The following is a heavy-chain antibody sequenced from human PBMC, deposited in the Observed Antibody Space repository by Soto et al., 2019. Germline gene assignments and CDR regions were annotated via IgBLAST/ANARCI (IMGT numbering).Heavy chain of an antibody. V-gene: IGHV3-33*01. J-gene: IGHJ6*02. D-gene: IGHD3-22*01. Sequence: QVQLMESGGGVVQPGRSLRLSCAASGFTFSNYGMHWVRQAPGKGLEWVAVVYFDGTNKYYADSVKGRFTISRDNSNNRLYLQMNSLRAEDTAVYYCARDYYYVSNGSSNYYYGMDVWGQGTTVTVSS. CDR3: ARDYYYVSNGSSNYYYGMDV. CDR1: GFTFSNYG. CDR2: VYFDGTNK.